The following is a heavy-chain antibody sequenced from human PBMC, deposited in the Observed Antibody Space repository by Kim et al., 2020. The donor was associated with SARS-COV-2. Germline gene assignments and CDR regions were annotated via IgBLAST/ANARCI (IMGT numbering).Heavy chain of an antibody. J-gene: IGHJ4*02. Sequence: ASVKVSCKASGYTFTSYPMHWVRQAPGQRLEWMGWINAGNGNTKYSQKFQGRVTITRDTSASTAYMELSSLRSEDTAVYYCARVRGSWEIDYWGQGTLVTVSS. CDR3: ARVRGSWEIDY. CDR2: INAGNGNT. V-gene: IGHV1-3*01. CDR1: GYTFTSYP. D-gene: IGHD1-26*01.